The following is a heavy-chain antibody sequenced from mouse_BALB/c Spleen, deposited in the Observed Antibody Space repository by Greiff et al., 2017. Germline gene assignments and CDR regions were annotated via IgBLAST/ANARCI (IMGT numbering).Heavy chain of an antibody. Sequence: ESGPSLVKPSQTLSLTCSVTGDSITSGYWNWIRKFPGNKLEYMGYISYSGSTYYNPSLKSRISITRDTSKNQYYLQLNSVTTEDTATYYCARQYYYGSSYGFAYWGQGTLVTVSA. CDR2: ISYSGST. CDR1: GDSITSGY. D-gene: IGHD1-1*01. CDR3: ARQYYYGSSYGFAY. J-gene: IGHJ3*01. V-gene: IGHV3-8*02.